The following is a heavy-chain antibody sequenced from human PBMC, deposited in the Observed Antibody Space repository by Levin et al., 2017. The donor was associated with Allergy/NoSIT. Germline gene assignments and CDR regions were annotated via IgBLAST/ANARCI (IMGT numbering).Heavy chain of an antibody. Sequence: SETLSLTCTVSGGSISSGGYYWSCNRQHPGKGLEWIGYIYYSGSTYYNPYLKSRVTISVYTSKNQFSLKLSSVTTADTAVYYCARDRLRWVGMDGWGQGTTVTVSS. CDR2: IYYSGST. CDR3: ARDRLRWVGMDG. D-gene: IGHD2-21*01. J-gene: IGHJ6*02. CDR1: GGSISSGGYY. V-gene: IGHV4-31*03.